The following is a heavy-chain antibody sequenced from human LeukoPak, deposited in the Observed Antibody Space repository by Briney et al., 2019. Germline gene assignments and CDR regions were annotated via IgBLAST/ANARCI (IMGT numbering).Heavy chain of an antibody. CDR3: ARGRGSLTY. V-gene: IGHV4-59*01. CDR2: FYDTRSP. Sequence: SETLSLTCTVSGGSISLYYWSWIRQPPGKGLEWIGYFYDTRSPKYNPSLERRVTISVDMSRNQFSLTLTSLTAADTAVYYCARGRGSLTYWGQGTLATVFS. CDR1: GGSISLYY. J-gene: IGHJ4*02. D-gene: IGHD3-10*01.